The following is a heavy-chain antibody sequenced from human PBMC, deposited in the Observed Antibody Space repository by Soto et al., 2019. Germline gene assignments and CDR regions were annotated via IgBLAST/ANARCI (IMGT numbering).Heavy chain of an antibody. CDR3: ARDIAAVTWAFDI. CDR1: GYTFTSYG. J-gene: IGHJ3*02. CDR2: ISAYNGNT. V-gene: IGHV1-18*01. Sequence: GASVKVSCKASGYTFTSYGISWVRQAPGQGLEWMGWISAYNGNTNYAQKFQGRVTITADKSTSTAYMELSSLRSEDTAVYYCARDIAAVTWAFDIWGQGTMVTVSS. D-gene: IGHD6-13*01.